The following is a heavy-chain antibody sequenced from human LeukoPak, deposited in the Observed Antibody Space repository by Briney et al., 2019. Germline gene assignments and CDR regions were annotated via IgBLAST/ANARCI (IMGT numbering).Heavy chain of an antibody. CDR3: ARGRFLEWLDAFDI. D-gene: IGHD3-3*01. Sequence: GGSLRLSCAASGFTFSDYYMSWIRQAPGKGLEWVSVIYSGGRTYYADSVKGRFTISRDNSKNTLYLQMNSLRVEDTAVYYCARGRFLEWLDAFDIWGQGTMVTVSS. J-gene: IGHJ3*02. CDR2: IYSGGRT. CDR1: GFTFSDYY. V-gene: IGHV3-66*01.